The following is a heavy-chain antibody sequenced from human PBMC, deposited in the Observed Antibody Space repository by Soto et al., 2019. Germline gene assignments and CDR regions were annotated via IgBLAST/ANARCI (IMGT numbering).Heavy chain of an antibody. D-gene: IGHD5-12*01. V-gene: IGHV3-53*01. CDR3: ARGLRGGYADFDY. CDR1: GFTVSSNY. Sequence: EVQLVESGGGLIQPGGSLRLSCAASGFTVSSNYMSWVRQAPGKGLEWVSVIYSGGSTYYADSVKGRFTISRDNSKNTLYLKMNSLRAEDTAVYYCARGLRGGYADFDYWGQGTLVTVSS. J-gene: IGHJ4*02. CDR2: IYSGGST.